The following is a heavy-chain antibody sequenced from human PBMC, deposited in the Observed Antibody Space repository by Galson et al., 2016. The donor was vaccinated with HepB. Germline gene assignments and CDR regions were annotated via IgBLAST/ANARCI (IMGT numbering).Heavy chain of an antibody. CDR2: ISSSGSTI. D-gene: IGHD6-13*01. J-gene: IGHJ6*02. CDR3: ARDRSSWRLYYYYGMDV. V-gene: IGHV3-48*03. CDR1: GFTFSSYE. Sequence: SLRLSCAASGFTFSSYEMNWVRQAPGKGLEWVSYISSSGSTINYADSVKGRFTISRDNAKNSLYLQMNSLRAEDTAVYYCARDRSSWRLYYYYGMDVCGQGTTVTVSS.